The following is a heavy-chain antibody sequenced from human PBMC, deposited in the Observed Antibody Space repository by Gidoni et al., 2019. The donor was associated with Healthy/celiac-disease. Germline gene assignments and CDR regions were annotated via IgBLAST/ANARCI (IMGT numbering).Heavy chain of an antibody. V-gene: IGHV4-61*02. Sequence: QVQLQESGPGLVKPSKTLYPTCRVSGGSISRGSYYWSWIRQPAGKGLEWIGRIYPSGSTNYNPSLKSRVTISVDTSKNQFSLKLSSVTAADTAVYYCARDEPSWFGESNFDYWGQGTLVTVSS. CDR3: ARDEPSWFGESNFDY. J-gene: IGHJ4*02. CDR2: IYPSGST. CDR1: GGSISRGSYY. D-gene: IGHD3-10*01.